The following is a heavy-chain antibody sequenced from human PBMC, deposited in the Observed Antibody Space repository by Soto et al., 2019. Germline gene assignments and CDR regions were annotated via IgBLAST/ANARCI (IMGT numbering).Heavy chain of an antibody. V-gene: IGHV4-31*03. CDR2: IYYSGST. Sequence: QVQLQEPGPGLVKPSQTLSLTCTVSGGSISSGGYYWSWIRQHPGKGLEWIGYIYYSGSTYYNPSLKSRVTISVDTSKNQFSLKLSSVTAADTGVYYCARDRDGDYGSPVGYWGQGTLVTVSS. J-gene: IGHJ4*02. CDR1: GGSISSGGYY. D-gene: IGHD4-17*01. CDR3: ARDRDGDYGSPVGY.